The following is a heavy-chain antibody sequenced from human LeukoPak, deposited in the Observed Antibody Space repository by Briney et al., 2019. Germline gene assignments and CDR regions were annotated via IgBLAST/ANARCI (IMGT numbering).Heavy chain of an antibody. Sequence: SVKVSCKASGGTFSGYAISWMRQAPGQGLEWMGGIIPIFGTANYAQKFQGRVTITADESTSTAYMELSSLRSEDTAVYYCATDYDYVWGFDYWGQGTLVTVSS. V-gene: IGHV1-69*01. J-gene: IGHJ4*02. D-gene: IGHD3-16*01. CDR1: GGTFSGYA. CDR2: IIPIFGTA. CDR3: ATDYDYVWGFDY.